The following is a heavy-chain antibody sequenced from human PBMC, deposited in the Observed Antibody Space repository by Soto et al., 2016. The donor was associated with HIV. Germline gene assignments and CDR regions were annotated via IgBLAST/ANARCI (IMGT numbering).Heavy chain of an antibody. J-gene: IGHJ4*02. CDR2: ISDAATGNT. Sequence: EVQLLESGGDLVQPGGSRRDSPVQPLDSPLVSYTMIWVRQAPGKGLEWVSTISDAATGNTHYADSLEGRFTISRDDSKNTVYLQMNNLRVEDTAAYYCTVWISHHFDYWGPGNLGHRLL. CDR1: DSPLVSYT. CDR3: TVWISHHFDY. D-gene: IGHD5-12*01. V-gene: IGHV3-23*01.